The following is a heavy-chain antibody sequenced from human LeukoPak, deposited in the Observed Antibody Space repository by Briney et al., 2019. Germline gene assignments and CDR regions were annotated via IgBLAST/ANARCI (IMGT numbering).Heavy chain of an antibody. V-gene: IGHV3-33*01. CDR1: GFTFSSYG. J-gene: IGHJ4*02. D-gene: IGHD5-12*01. Sequence: GRSLRLSCAASGFTFSSYGMHWVRQAPGKGLEWVAVIWYDGSNKYYADSVKGRFTISRDNSKNTLYLQMNSLRAEDTAVYYCARDRGYGGYDLDYWGQETLVTVSS. CDR3: ARDRGYGGYDLDY. CDR2: IWYDGSNK.